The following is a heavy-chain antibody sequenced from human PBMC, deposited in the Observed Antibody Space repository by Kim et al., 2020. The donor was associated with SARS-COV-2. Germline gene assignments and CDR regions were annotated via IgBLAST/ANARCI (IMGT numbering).Heavy chain of an antibody. V-gene: IGHV1-8*01. CDR2: MNPNRGNT. CDR1: GYTFTSYG. Sequence: ASVKVSCKASGYTFTSYGINWVRQAPGQGLEWMGWMNPNRGNTCYAKKLQGRVTMTRNTSISTAYMELSSLRSEETAVYYCARLSSCCSGGVCYLGLYY. J-gene: IGHJ6*01. D-gene: IGHD2-8*02. CDR3: ARLSSCCSGGVCYLGLYY.